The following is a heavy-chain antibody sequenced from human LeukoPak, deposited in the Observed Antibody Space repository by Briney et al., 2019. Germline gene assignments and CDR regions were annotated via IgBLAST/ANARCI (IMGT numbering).Heavy chain of an antibody. V-gene: IGHV3-23*01. Sequence: GGSLRLSCAASGFNFRDAAMTWVRQAPGKGLEWVSLIGSVGDSTYYADSVKGRFAISRDNSENTLSLQMNSLRVEDTAIYYCAKDIQLSTWGLGTMVTVSS. D-gene: IGHD5-24*01. CDR1: GFNFRDAA. CDR2: IGSVGDST. J-gene: IGHJ3*01. CDR3: AKDIQLST.